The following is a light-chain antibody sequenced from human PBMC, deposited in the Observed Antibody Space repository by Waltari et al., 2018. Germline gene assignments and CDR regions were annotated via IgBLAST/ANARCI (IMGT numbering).Light chain of an antibody. Sequence: QSVLTQPPSVSGAPGQRVTISCTGSSSNIGAGYDVHWYQQLPGTAPKFVIYHNITRPSVVPDRFSGSKHGTSDSLAITGLQAEDEADYYCQSYDSTLSGFVFGSGTKVTVL. CDR3: QSYDSTLSGFV. CDR2: HNI. J-gene: IGLJ1*01. V-gene: IGLV1-40*01. CDR1: SSNIGAGYD.